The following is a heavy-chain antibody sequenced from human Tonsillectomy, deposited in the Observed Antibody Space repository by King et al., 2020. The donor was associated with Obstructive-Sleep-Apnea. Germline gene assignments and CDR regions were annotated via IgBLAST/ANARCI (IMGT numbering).Heavy chain of an antibody. V-gene: IGHV1-46*03. CDR3: ASDHRTVSTTHYYGMDV. CDR1: GYSFTSYY. J-gene: IGHJ6*02. D-gene: IGHD4-11*01. CDR2: INPSGGSR. Sequence: QLVQSGAEVKKPGASVKVSCKASGYSFTSYYMHWVRQAPGQGLEWMGIINPSGGSRSYAQEFQGRLYMTRDKSTGPVYMELSSLRSEDTAVSYCASDHRTVSTTHYYGMDVWGQGTTVTVSS.